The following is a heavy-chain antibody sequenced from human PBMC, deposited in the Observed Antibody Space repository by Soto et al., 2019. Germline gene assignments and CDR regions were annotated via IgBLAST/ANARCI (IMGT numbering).Heavy chain of an antibody. CDR2: ISAYNGNT. V-gene: IGHV1-18*04. D-gene: IGHD1-26*01. CDR3: ATACHPGGGYYYYGMDV. Sequence: ASVKVSCKASGYTFTSYGISWVRQAPGQGLEWMGWISAYNGNTNYAQKLQGRVTMTTDTSTSTAYMELRSLRSDDTAVYYCATACHPGGGYYYYGMDVWGQGTTVTVSS. CDR1: GYTFTSYG. J-gene: IGHJ6*02.